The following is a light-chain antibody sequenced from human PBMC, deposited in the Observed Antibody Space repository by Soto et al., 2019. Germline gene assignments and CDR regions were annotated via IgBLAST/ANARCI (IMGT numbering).Light chain of an antibody. J-gene: IGLJ3*02. CDR2: NNN. CDR3: AAWDDSLSGRV. V-gene: IGLV1-44*01. CDR1: DSTIGRNT. Sequence: QSALTQPASVSGSPGQRVTISCSGSDSTIGRNTVNWYQQLPGTAPKLLIYNNNQRPSGVPDRFSGSKSGTSASLAISGLQTEDEADYYCAAWDDSLSGRVFGGGTKLTVL.